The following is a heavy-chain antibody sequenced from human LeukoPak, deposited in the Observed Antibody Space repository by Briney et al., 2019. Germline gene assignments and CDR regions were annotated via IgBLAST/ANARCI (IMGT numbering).Heavy chain of an antibody. CDR2: IYPGDSGP. CDR1: GYSFISYW. J-gene: IGHJ4*02. CDR3: ARRKDDSSGYYY. Sequence: GESLKISCKGSGYSFISYWIGWVRQMPGKGLEWMGVIYPGDSGPRYSPTFQGQVTISADKSISTAYLQWSSLKASDTAMYYCARRKDDSSGYYYWGQGTLVTVSS. D-gene: IGHD3-22*01. V-gene: IGHV5-51*01.